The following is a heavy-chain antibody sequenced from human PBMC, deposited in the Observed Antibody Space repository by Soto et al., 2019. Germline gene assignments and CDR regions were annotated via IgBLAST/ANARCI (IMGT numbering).Heavy chain of an antibody. Sequence: GASVKVSCKASGYTFTSYGISWVRQAPGQGLEWMGWISAYNGNTNYAQKLQGRVTMTTDTSTSTAYMELRSLRSDDTAVYYCARDRAAYYDFWSGYWPNYGMDVWGQGTTVTVS. D-gene: IGHD3-3*01. V-gene: IGHV1-18*01. CDR1: GYTFTSYG. CDR2: ISAYNGNT. J-gene: IGHJ6*02. CDR3: ARDRAAYYDFWSGYWPNYGMDV.